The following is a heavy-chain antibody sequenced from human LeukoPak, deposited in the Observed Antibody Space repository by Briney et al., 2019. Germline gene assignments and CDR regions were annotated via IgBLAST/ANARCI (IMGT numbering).Heavy chain of an antibody. D-gene: IGHD3-10*01. CDR3: ARAERRTLGELSILDYYYGMDV. J-gene: IGHJ6*02. CDR2: ITPFNGNT. V-gene: IGHV1-45*02. CDR1: GYTFTYRY. Sequence: GASVKVSCKASGYTFTYRYLHWVRQAPGQALEWMGWITPFNGNTNYAQKFQDRVTITRDRSMSTAYMELSSLRSEDTAMYYCARAERRTLGELSILDYYYGMDVWGQGTTVTVSS.